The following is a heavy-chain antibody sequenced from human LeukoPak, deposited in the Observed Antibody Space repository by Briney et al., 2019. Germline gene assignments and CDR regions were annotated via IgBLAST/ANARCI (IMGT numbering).Heavy chain of an antibody. J-gene: IGHJ4*02. CDR2: IYYSGSS. CDR1: GGSISSYY. V-gene: IGHV4-59*12. CDR3: ARNRDRYNSFDY. D-gene: IGHD5-24*01. Sequence: SETLSLTCTVSGGSISSYYWSWIRQPPGKGLEWIGYIYYSGSSYYNPSLRSRVTISVDTSKNHFSLKLSSVTAADTAVYYCARNRDRYNSFDYWGQGTLVTVSS.